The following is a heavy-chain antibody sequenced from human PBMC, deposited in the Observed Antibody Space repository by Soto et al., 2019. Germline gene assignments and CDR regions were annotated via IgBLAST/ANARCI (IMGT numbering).Heavy chain of an antibody. CDR2: NYYSGST. CDR3: ARANGNFAWFLAHYGMDV. Sequence: QVQLQESGPGLVKPSQTLSLTCTVSGGSISSGGYYWSWIRQHPGKGLEWIGYNYYSGSTYYNPSLKSRATISGDTSKHQFTLKLSSMTAADTAVYYCARANGNFAWFLAHYGMDVWGQGTTLTVSS. J-gene: IGHJ6*02. V-gene: IGHV4-31*03. CDR1: GGSISSGGYY. D-gene: IGHD3-9*01.